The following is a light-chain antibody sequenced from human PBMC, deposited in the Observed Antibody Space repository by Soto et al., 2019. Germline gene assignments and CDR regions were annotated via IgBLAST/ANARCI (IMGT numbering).Light chain of an antibody. V-gene: IGKV3D-20*02. Sequence: IVLTQSPGTLSSSPVERATLSCMASQSVSTSNLAWYQQRPGQAPRLLIYGASRRATGIPDRFSGSGSGTDFTLTISRLEPEDFAIYYCQQRSNWPLTFGGGTKVDIK. CDR2: GAS. CDR1: QSVSTSN. J-gene: IGKJ4*01. CDR3: QQRSNWPLT.